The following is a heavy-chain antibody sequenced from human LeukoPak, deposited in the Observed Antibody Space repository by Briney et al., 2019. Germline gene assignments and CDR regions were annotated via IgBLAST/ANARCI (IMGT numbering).Heavy chain of an antibody. CDR1: GYSISSGYY. Sequence: PSETLSLTCTVSGYSISSGYYWSWIRQPAGKGLEWIGRIYTSGSTNYNPSLKSRVTMSVDTSKNQFSLKLSSVTAADTAVYYCARDIDKTAMLFKGFDTWGQGTLVTVSS. CDR3: ARDIDKTAMLFKGFDT. V-gene: IGHV4-61*02. CDR2: IYTSGST. J-gene: IGHJ5*02. D-gene: IGHD5-18*01.